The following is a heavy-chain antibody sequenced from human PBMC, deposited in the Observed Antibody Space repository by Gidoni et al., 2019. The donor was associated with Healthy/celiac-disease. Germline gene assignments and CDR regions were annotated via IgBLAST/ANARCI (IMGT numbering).Heavy chain of an antibody. CDR3: ARLEGYCSSTSCYPTEHHDY. Sequence: QLQLPESGPGLVKPSATLSLTCTVSGGSISSSTYYWGWIRQPPGKGLEWIGSIYYSGSTYYNPSLKSRVTISVDTSKNQFSLKLSSVTAADTAVYYCARLEGYCSSTSCYPTEHHDYWGQGTLVTVSS. CDR1: GGSISSSTYY. CDR2: IYYSGST. J-gene: IGHJ4*02. D-gene: IGHD2-2*01. V-gene: IGHV4-39*01.